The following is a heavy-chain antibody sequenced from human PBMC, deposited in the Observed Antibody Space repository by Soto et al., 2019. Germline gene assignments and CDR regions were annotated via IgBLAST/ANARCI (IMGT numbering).Heavy chain of an antibody. D-gene: IGHD6-13*01. CDR3: ARAEEDFVAAAGTYYYGMDV. CDR1: GGSISSGGYY. CDR2: IYYSGST. Sequence: QVQLQESGPGLVKPSQTLSLTCTVSGGSISSGGYYWSWIRQHPGKGLEWIGYIYYSGSTYYNPSHRSRVTTSVDTSKHQFSLKRSAVAAEDTAVYYCARAEEDFVAAAGTYYYGMDVWGQGTTVTVSS. V-gene: IGHV4-31*03. J-gene: IGHJ6*02.